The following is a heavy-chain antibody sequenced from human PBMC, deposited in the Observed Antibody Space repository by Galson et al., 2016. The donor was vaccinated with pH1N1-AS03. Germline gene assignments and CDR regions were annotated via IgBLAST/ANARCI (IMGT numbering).Heavy chain of an antibody. CDR3: ANDLHFYDSYYLDS. J-gene: IGHJ4*02. V-gene: IGHV3-30*18. CDR2: MYYDGSTK. D-gene: IGHD2/OR15-2a*01. Sequence: SLRLSCAASGFTFNRHAMHWVRQAPGKGLEWVAIMYYDGSTKYYTDSVRDRFTISRDNSKKTLYLHMSSLRVEDTAVYYCANDLHFYDSYYLDSWGQGTLVTVSS. CDR1: GFTFNRHA.